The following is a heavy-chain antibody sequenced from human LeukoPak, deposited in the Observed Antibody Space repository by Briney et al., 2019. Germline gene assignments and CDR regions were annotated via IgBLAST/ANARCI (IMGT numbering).Heavy chain of an antibody. J-gene: IGHJ4*02. CDR1: GFTSSTYW. CDR3: LVTTRSRGFDY. V-gene: IGHV3-7*01. Sequence: GGSLTLSCVPSGFTSSTYWMSWVRQAPGKGLEWVANIRQDGSVQNYVDSVKGRFTISRDNPKNSVYLQMSSLRAEDTAVYYCLVTTRSRGFDYWGQGTLVTVSS. CDR2: IRQDGSVQ. D-gene: IGHD1/OR15-1a*01.